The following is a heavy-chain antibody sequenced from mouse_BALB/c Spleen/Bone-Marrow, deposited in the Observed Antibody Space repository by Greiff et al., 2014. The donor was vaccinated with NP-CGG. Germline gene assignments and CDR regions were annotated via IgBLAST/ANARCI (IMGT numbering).Heavy chain of an antibody. D-gene: IGHD2-1*01. CDR3: ARVYGNYDAMDY. V-gene: IGHV1-4*01. CDR2: INPSSGYT. CDR1: GYTFTTYT. Sequence: QVQLQQPGAELARPGASVKMSCRASGYTFTTYTMHWVKQRPGQGLEWIGYINPSSGYTYYNQKFKDKATLTADKSSSAAYLQLSSLTSEDSAVYYCARVYGNYDAMDYWDQGTSVTVSS. J-gene: IGHJ4*01.